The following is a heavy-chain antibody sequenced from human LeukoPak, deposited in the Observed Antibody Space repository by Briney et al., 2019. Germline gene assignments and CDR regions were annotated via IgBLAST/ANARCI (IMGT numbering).Heavy chain of an antibody. CDR1: GFIFRNYV. Sequence: GGSLRLSCAASGFIFRNYVMSWVRQAPGKGLEWVSIIYSGGSTFYADSVKGRFTISRDNSKNTLYLQMNSLRAEDTAVYYCARGGSYLSAFDIWGQGTMVTVSS. V-gene: IGHV3-53*01. D-gene: IGHD1-26*01. CDR3: ARGGSYLSAFDI. J-gene: IGHJ3*02. CDR2: IYSGGST.